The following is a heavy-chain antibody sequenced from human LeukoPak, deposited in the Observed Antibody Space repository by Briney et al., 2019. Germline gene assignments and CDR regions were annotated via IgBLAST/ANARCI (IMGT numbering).Heavy chain of an antibody. CDR2: ISFDGSNK. V-gene: IGHV3-30*04. CDR1: GFIFSSYA. D-gene: IGHD1-26*01. Sequence: GGSLRLSCAASGFIFSSYAIHWVRQAPGRGLEWVAAISFDGSNKYYTDSVKGRFSISRDNSKKTLYLQMNSLRGEDTAVYYCARDRREVAHYYGMDVWGQGTTVTVSS. J-gene: IGHJ6*02. CDR3: ARDRREVAHYYGMDV.